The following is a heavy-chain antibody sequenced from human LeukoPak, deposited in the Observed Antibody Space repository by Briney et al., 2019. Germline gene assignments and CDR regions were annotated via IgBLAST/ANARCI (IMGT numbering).Heavy chain of an antibody. D-gene: IGHD2-15*01. CDR3: ARYCRGPDAFDI. V-gene: IGHV1-46*01. Sequence: ASVKVSCKASGYTFTSYYMHWVRQAPGQGLEWMGIINPSGGSTSYAQKFQGGVTMTRDTSTSTVYMELSSLRSEDTAVYYCARYCRGPDAFDIWGQGTMVTVSS. J-gene: IGHJ3*02. CDR1: GYTFTSYY. CDR2: INPSGGST.